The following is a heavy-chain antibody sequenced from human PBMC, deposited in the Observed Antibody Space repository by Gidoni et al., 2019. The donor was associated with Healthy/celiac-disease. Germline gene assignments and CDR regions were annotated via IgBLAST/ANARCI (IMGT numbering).Heavy chain of an antibody. Sequence: QVQLVESGGGVVQPGRSLRLSCAASGFTFSSYAMHWVRQAPGKGLEWVAVISYDGSNKYYADSVKGRFTISRDNSKNTLYLQMNSLRAEDTAVYYCARDGKWELLDWGQGTLVTVSS. CDR1: GFTFSSYA. J-gene: IGHJ4*02. D-gene: IGHD1-26*01. V-gene: IGHV3-30-3*01. CDR2: ISYDGSNK. CDR3: ARDGKWELLD.